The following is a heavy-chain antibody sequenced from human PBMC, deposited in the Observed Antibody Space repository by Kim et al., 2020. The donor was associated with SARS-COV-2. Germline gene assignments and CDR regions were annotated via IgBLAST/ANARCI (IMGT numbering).Heavy chain of an antibody. J-gene: IGHJ6*02. V-gene: IGHV3-9*01. CDR2: ISWNSGSI. CDR3: AKDIGSVVVPAAADHYYYGMDV. D-gene: IGHD2-2*01. Sequence: GGSLRLSCAASGFTFDDYAMHWVRQAPGKGLEWVSGISWNSGSIGYADSVKGRFTISRDNAKNSLYLQMNSLRAEDTALYYCAKDIGSVVVPAAADHYYYGMDVWGQGTTVTVSS. CDR1: GFTFDDYA.